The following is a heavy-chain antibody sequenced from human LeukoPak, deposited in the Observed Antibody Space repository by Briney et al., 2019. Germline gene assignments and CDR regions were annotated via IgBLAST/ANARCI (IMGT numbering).Heavy chain of an antibody. D-gene: IGHD2-2*01. CDR2: LRGDGET. CDR3: AKSCWVSNADAVL. Sequence: GGSLRLSCAASGFTFSSYAMSWVQQAPARGLEWVSSLRGDGETFYADSVKGRFTLSRDDSRNTVYLQMNNLRVEDTAVFYCAKSCWVSNADAVLWGQGTLVTVSS. CDR1: GFTFSSYA. V-gene: IGHV3-23*01. J-gene: IGHJ4*02.